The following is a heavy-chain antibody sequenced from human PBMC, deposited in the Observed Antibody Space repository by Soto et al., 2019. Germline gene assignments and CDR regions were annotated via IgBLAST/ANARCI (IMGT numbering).Heavy chain of an antibody. V-gene: IGHV1-69*02. CDR2: IIPILGIA. J-gene: IGHJ4*02. CDR3: ARGGEYYYGSGSYNPLDY. CDR1: GGTFSSYT. Sequence: QVQLVQSGAEVKKPGSSVKVSCKASGGTFSSYTISWVRQAPGQGLEWMGRIIPILGIANSAQKFQGRVTFTADKSTSKAYMELSSLRSEDTAVYYCARGGEYYYGSGSYNPLDYWGQGTLVTVSS. D-gene: IGHD3-10*01.